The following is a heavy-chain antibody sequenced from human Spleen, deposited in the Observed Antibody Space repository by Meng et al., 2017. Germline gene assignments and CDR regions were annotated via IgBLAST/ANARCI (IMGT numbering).Heavy chain of an antibody. D-gene: IGHD3-3*01. V-gene: IGHV4-34*01. CDR2: INHSGST. CDR1: GGSSSDYF. Sequence: QVQPQPWGAGLLTPSETFSLTCAVYGGSSSDYFWTWIRQTPGKGLEWIGEINHSGSTNYNPSLKSRVTLSVDTSKNQFSLKLSSVTAAETAVYYCARGGIFGVANWFDPWGPGTLVTVSS. J-gene: IGHJ5*02. CDR3: ARGGIFGVANWFDP.